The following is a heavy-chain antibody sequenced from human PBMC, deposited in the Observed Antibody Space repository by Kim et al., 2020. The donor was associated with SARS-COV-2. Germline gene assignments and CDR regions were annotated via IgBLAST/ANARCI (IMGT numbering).Heavy chain of an antibody. CDR1: GGSFSGYY. CDR3: ARGSWYYGSGSYYYYGMDV. Sequence: SETLSLNCAVYGGSFSGYYWSWIRQPPGKGLEWIGEINHSGSTNYNPSLKSRVTISVDTSKNQFSLKLSSVTAADTAVDYCARGSWYYGSGSYYYYGMDVWVQGNTVTVSS. V-gene: IGHV4-34*01. J-gene: IGHJ6*02. D-gene: IGHD3-10*01. CDR2: INHSGST.